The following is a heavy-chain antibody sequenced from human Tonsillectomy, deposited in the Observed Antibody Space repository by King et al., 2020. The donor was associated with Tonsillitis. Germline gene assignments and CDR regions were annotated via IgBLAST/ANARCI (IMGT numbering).Heavy chain of an antibody. Sequence: QLKESGPGLVKPSESLSLTCTVSGGSISDYNWSWIRQPPGKGLEWIEYIHYSGSTNSNPSLKRRVTMSVDTSKKQFSLIVNSVTAADTAVYYCARERSGQLDGFDIWGQGSRVTVSS. J-gene: IGHJ3*02. CDR1: GGSISDYN. CDR2: IHYSGST. CDR3: ARERSGQLDGFDI. V-gene: IGHV4-59*01. D-gene: IGHD6-13*01.